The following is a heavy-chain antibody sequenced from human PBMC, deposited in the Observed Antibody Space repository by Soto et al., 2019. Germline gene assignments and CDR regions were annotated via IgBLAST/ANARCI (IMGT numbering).Heavy chain of an antibody. CDR1: GGSISSYY. CDR2: IYYSGST. V-gene: IGHV4-59*01. D-gene: IGHD3-22*01. J-gene: IGHJ4*02. CDR3: ARAVRYYYDSSGYPYFDY. Sequence: TSETLSLTCTVSGGSISSYYWSWIRQPPGKGLEWIGYIYYSGSTNYNPSLKSRVTISVDTSKNQFSLKLSSVTAADTAVYYCARAVRYYYDSSGYPYFDYWGQGTLVTVSS.